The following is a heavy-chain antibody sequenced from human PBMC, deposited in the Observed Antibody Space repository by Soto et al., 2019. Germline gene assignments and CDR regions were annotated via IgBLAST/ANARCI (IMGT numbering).Heavy chain of an antibody. Sequence: GGSLRLSCAASGFTFSSYCMHWVRQAPGRGLEWVAVMSYDGSHKYYADSLKGRFTISRDNSKNTLYLQMNSLRSEDTAVYYCAKVPTLFCGGDCPYWYFDLWGRGTLVTVSS. CDR3: AKVPTLFCGGDCPYWYFDL. J-gene: IGHJ2*01. D-gene: IGHD2-21*02. CDR1: GFTFSSYC. V-gene: IGHV3-30*18. CDR2: MSYDGSHK.